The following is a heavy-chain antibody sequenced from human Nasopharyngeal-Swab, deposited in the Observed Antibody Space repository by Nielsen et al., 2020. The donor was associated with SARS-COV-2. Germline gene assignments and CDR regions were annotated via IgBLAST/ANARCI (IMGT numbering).Heavy chain of an antibody. J-gene: IGHJ6*02. CDR2: INPSGGST. Sequence: ASVKVSCKASGYTFTSYYMHWVRQAPGQGLEWMGIINPSGGSTSYAQKFQGRVTMTRDTSTSTVYMELSSLRSEDTAVYYCARTPYYDILTGYYRGAGDYYYYYGMDVWGQGTTVTVSS. CDR1: GYTFTSYY. CDR3: ARTPYYDILTGYYRGAGDYYYYYGMDV. D-gene: IGHD3-9*01. V-gene: IGHV1-46*01.